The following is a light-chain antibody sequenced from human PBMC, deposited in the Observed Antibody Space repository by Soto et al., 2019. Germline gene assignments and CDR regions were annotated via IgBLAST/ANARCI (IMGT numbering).Light chain of an antibody. J-gene: IGKJ5*01. CDR1: QSVSSSY. Sequence: EIVLKPSPCTVSLSPEEGASLSCRASQSVSSSYLAWYQQKPGQAPRLLIYGASSRATGIPDRFSGSGSGTDFTLTISRLEPEDFAVYYCQQYGSSPPITFGQGTRMEIK. CDR2: GAS. V-gene: IGKV3-20*01. CDR3: QQYGSSPPIT.